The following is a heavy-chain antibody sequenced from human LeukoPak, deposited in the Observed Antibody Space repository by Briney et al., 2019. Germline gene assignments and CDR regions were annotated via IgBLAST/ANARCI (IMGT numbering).Heavy chain of an antibody. CDR2: ISTTGTYI. CDR3: AAGSTACNSCGWFDP. V-gene: IGHV3-21*01. CDR1: GFTFITYS. Sequence: GGSLRLSCAASGFTFITYSMNWVRQAPGKGLERVSSISTTGTYIYYADSVRGRFTISRDNAKNSLYLQMNSLRAEDTAVYYCAAGSTACNSCGWFDPWGQGTLVTVSS. D-gene: IGHD2-2*01. J-gene: IGHJ5*02.